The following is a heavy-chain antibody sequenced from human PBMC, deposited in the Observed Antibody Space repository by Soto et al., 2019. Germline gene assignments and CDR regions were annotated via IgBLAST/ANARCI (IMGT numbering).Heavy chain of an antibody. CDR3: ANGRGGGNDSRRARAWGD. CDR1: GFTFSSYG. V-gene: IGHV3-30*18. D-gene: IGHD3-22*01. CDR2: ISYDGSNK. J-gene: IGHJ4*02. Sequence: QVQLVESGGGVVQPGRSLRLSCAASGFTFSSYGMHWVRQAPGKGLEWVAVISYDGSNKYYADSVKGRFTISRDNSKNAFYLKMNSLEAEDTVVYFCANGRGGGNDSRRARAWGDGGKETRVTVSS.